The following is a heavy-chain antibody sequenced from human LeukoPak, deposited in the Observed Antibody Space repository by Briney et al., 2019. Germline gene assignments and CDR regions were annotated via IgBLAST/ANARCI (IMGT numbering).Heavy chain of an antibody. Sequence: SVKVSCKASGGTFSSYAISWVRQAPGQGLEWMGGIIPIFGTANYAQKFQGRVTITADESTSTAYMELSSLRSEDTAVYYCARERGTLSWFDPWGQGTLVTVSS. CDR1: GGTFSSYA. J-gene: IGHJ5*02. CDR2: IIPIFGTA. V-gene: IGHV1-69*13. D-gene: IGHD2/OR15-2a*01. CDR3: ARERGTLSWFDP.